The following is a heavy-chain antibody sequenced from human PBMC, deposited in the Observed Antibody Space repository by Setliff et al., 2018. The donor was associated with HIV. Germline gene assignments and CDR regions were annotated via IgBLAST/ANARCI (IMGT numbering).Heavy chain of an antibody. Sequence: SETLSLTCSVSGGSISSGTYYWGWIRQPPGKGLEWIGSMSHSGSTLYNPSLKSRVTISVDTSNNHFSLKLRSVTAADTAVYYCARGRALGVWGQGTMVTVS. V-gene: IGHV4-39*02. CDR2: MSHSGST. CDR1: GGSISSGTYY. J-gene: IGHJ3*01. CDR3: ARGRALGV. D-gene: IGHD3-3*02.